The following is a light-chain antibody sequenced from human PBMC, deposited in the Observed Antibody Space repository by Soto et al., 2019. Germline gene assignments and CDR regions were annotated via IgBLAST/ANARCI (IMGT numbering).Light chain of an antibody. CDR3: SSYGGTKNLV. CDR2: EVS. CDR1: SSDVGGYNY. J-gene: IGLJ2*01. V-gene: IGLV2-8*01. Sequence: QSVLTQPASVSGSPGQSIAISCTGTSSDVGGYNYVSWYQHHPGRAPKLMIYEVSQRPSGVPDRFSGSKSGNTASLTVSGLQAEDEADYYCSSYGGTKNLVFGGGTKLTVL.